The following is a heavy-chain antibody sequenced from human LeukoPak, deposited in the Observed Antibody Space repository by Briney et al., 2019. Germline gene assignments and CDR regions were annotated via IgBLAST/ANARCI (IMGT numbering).Heavy chain of an antibody. CDR2: SRSKAYGGTT. J-gene: IGHJ4*02. Sequence: PGGSLRLSCTGSGFNFGDYGINWFRQTPGKGLEWIGLSRSKAYGGTTAHAASVKDRFIISRDDSRSVAYLQMNTLNTEDTAMYYCSILSVRPYWGRGTLVTVSS. CDR1: GFNFGDYG. V-gene: IGHV3-49*03. CDR3: SILSVRPY.